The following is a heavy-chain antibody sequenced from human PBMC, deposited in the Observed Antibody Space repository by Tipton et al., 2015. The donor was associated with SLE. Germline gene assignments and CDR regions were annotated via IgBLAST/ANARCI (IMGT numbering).Heavy chain of an antibody. Sequence: LRLSCAVYGGSFSGYYWNWIRQPPGKGLERIGEINHSGSTNYNPSLKSRVTVSVDTSKNQFSLKLSSVTAADTAVYYCARQGPLWYYYYYMDVWGKGTTVTVSS. CDR2: INHSGST. CDR1: GGSFSGYY. J-gene: IGHJ6*03. V-gene: IGHV4-34*01. D-gene: IGHD3-10*01. CDR3: ARQGPLWYYYYYMDV.